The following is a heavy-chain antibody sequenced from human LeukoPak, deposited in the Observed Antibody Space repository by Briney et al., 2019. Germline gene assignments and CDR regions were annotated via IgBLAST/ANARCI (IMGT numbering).Heavy chain of an antibody. CDR2: ISSSGSTI. CDR3: ARATRTRWLQYLRY. Sequence: PGGSLRLSCAASGLTISSYEMSWVRQAAGKGLEWISYISSSGSTIFYSDSVKGRFTISRDNAKNSLYLQMNSLRAEDTAVYYCARATRTRWLQYLRYWGQGTLVTVSS. V-gene: IGHV3-48*03. CDR1: GLTISSYE. D-gene: IGHD5-24*01. J-gene: IGHJ4*02.